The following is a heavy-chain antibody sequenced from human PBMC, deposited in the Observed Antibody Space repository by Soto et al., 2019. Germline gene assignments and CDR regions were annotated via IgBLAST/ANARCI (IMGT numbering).Heavy chain of an antibody. CDR2: IIPIFGTA. J-gene: IGHJ3*02. Sequence: PSVKDPCKASGGTFSSYGISWVRQAPGQGLEWMGGIIPIFGTANYAQKIQGRVTITADDSTSTAYMELSSLRSEDTAVYYCARRFWRGYYGPAFDIWGQGTMGTVS. D-gene: IGHD3-3*01. CDR1: GGTFSSYG. CDR3: ARRFWRGYYGPAFDI. V-gene: IGHV1-69*13.